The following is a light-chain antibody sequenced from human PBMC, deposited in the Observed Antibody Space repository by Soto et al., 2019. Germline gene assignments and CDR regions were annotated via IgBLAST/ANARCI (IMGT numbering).Light chain of an antibody. CDR1: QSVSNY. J-gene: IGKJ2*01. CDR2: YAS. Sequence: EIVLTQSPATLSLSPGERATLSCRASQSVSNYLAWYQQKHGQAPRLLIHYASTRAAGVPARFSGSGSGTDFALTISGLESEDFAIYYCQQRNTWPLTFGQGTKVEIK. CDR3: QQRNTWPLT. V-gene: IGKV3-11*01.